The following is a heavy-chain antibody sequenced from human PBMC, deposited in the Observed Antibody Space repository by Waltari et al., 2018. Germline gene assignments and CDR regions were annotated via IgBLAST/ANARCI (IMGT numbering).Heavy chain of an antibody. Sequence: QVQLVESGGGLVKPGGSLRLSCVASGFSFSDYYMAWIRQAPGKGLEWISYISGSGHTTYYADSVKGRFTISRDKAKKSLFLQMTSLRVEDTALYHCARVLNNWGGLSVRPFDYWGQGNLVIVSS. CDR2: ISGSGHTT. J-gene: IGHJ4*02. CDR1: GFSFSDYY. D-gene: IGHD1-1*01. CDR3: ARVLNNWGGLSVRPFDY. V-gene: IGHV3-11*04.